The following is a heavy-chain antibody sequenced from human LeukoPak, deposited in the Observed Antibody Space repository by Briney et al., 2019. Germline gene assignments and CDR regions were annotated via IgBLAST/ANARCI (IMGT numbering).Heavy chain of an antibody. Sequence: SGGSLRLSCGASGFTFSDHYMNWVRQAPGKGLEWVSYISDIGSKTNYADSVKGRFTISRDNAKNSPYLQMNSLRAEDTAVYYCAAAAGYRFDIWGRGTMVTVSS. CDR1: GFTFSDHY. V-gene: IGHV3-11*03. D-gene: IGHD6-13*01. CDR2: ISDIGSKT. CDR3: AAAAGYRFDI. J-gene: IGHJ3*02.